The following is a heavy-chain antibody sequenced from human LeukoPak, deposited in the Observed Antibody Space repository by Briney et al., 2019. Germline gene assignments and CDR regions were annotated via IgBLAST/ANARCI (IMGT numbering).Heavy chain of an antibody. CDR1: GGTFSSYA. D-gene: IGHD6-6*01. CDR2: IIPIFGTA. CDR3: ASREKEYSSSSVVNY. Sequence: SVKVSCKASGGTFSSYAISWVRQAPGQGLEWMGRIIPIFGTANYAQKFQGRVTITTDESTSTAYMELSSLRSEDTAVYYCASREKEYSSSSVVNYWGQGTLVTVSS. J-gene: IGHJ4*02. V-gene: IGHV1-69*05.